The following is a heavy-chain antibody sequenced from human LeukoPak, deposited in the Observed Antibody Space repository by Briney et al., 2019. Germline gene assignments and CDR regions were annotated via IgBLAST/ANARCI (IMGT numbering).Heavy chain of an antibody. Sequence: GESLKISCKGSGYIFSTYLIGWVRQMPGKGLEWMGIIYPADSDTRYSPSFQGQVTISADKSISTAYLQWSSLKASDTAMYYCARASPIDYWGQGTLVTVSS. CDR1: GYIFSTYL. CDR3: ARASPIDY. V-gene: IGHV5-51*01. J-gene: IGHJ4*02. CDR2: IYPADSDT.